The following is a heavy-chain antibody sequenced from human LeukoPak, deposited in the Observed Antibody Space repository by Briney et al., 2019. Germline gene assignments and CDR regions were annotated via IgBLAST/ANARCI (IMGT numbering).Heavy chain of an antibody. CDR3: ARGVQGDGPGLGVWEMAIDY. V-gene: IGHV1-24*01. CDR1: GYTLTELS. Sequence: GASVTVSCKVSGYTLTELSMHWVRQAPGKGREWMGGFYPEDGETIYAQKFQGSVTMTEDTSTATAYMELSSLRSEATAVYYCARGVQGDGPGLGVWEMAIDYWGQGTLVTVSS. D-gene: IGHD3-16*01. J-gene: IGHJ4*02. CDR2: FYPEDGET.